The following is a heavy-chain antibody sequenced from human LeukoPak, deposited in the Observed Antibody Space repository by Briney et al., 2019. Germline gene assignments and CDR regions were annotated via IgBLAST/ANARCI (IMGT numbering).Heavy chain of an antibody. Sequence: SETLSLTCTVSGDSISGYHWSWIRQPPGKGLEGIGYISYSGSTKYNPSLKSRVIISVDTSKNQFSLNLSSLTAADTAVYYCARVGRGDHTWGSYSFDYWGQGTLVTVSS. CDR1: GDSISGYH. CDR3: ARVGRGDHTWGSYSFDY. D-gene: IGHD3-16*01. CDR2: ISYSGST. J-gene: IGHJ4*02. V-gene: IGHV4-59*01.